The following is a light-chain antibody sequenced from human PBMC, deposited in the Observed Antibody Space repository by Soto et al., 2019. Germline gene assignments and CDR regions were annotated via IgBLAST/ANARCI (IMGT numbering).Light chain of an antibody. CDR1: QSIGSY. J-gene: IGKJ1*01. Sequence: DIQMTQSPSSLSASVGDRVTITCRASQSIGSYVNWYQLKPGKAPNLLIYAASTLRSGVQSRFAGSGYGTDFSLTISNLQLEDFATYYCQQGYIIPRVFGQGTTVAIK. CDR2: AAS. V-gene: IGKV1-39*01. CDR3: QQGYIIPRV.